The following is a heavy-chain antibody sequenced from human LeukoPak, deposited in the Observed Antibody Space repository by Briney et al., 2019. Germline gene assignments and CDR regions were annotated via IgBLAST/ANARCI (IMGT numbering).Heavy chain of an antibody. CDR1: GYTLIKYG. CDR3: ARGGIDIVTVPVSNWFDP. J-gene: IGHJ5*02. V-gene: IGHV1-18*01. D-gene: IGHD2/OR15-2a*01. Sequence: ASVKDSCKASGYTLIKYGITWVRQAAGQGLEGMGWSSSYNGKTNYAQTLQGRVTMTPDTSTNTAYMELRSLRSDDTAVYYCARGGIDIVTVPVSNWFDPWGQGTLVTVSS. CDR2: SSSYNGKT.